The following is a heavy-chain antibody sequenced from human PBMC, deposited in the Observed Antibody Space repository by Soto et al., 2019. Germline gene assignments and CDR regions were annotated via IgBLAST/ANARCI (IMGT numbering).Heavy chain of an antibody. D-gene: IGHD3-10*01. J-gene: IGHJ5*02. Sequence: QVQLQQWGAGLLKPSETLSLTCAVYGGSFSGYYWSWIRQPPGKGLEWIGEINHSGSTNYNPSIKSRVTISVDTSKNQFSLKLSSVTAADTAVYYCARGRRFGENLLVGSASVTRYNWFDPWGQGTLVTVSS. CDR1: GGSFSGYY. V-gene: IGHV4-34*01. CDR3: ARGRRFGENLLVGSASVTRYNWFDP. CDR2: INHSGST.